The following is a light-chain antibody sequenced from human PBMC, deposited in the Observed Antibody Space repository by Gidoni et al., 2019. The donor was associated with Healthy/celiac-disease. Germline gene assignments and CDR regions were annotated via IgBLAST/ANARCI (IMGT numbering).Light chain of an antibody. Sequence: QSVLTQPPSASGPPGQRVTISCSGSSSNIGSNTVNWYQQLPGPAPKLLIYSNNQRPSGVPDRFSGSKSGTSASLAISGLQSEDEADYYCAAWDDSLNGRVFGGGTKLTVL. CDR3: AAWDDSLNGRV. CDR2: SNN. J-gene: IGLJ2*01. V-gene: IGLV1-44*01. CDR1: SSNIGSNT.